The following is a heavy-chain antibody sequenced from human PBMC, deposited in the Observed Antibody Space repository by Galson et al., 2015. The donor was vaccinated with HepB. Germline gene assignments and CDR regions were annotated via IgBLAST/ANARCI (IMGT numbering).Heavy chain of an antibody. CDR3: TTRITMIVVVIRDAFDI. CDR1: GFTFSNAW. J-gene: IGHJ3*02. V-gene: IGHV3-15*07. D-gene: IGHD3-22*01. CDR2: IKSKTDGGTT. Sequence: SLRLSCAASGFTFSNAWMNWVRQAPGKGLEWVGRIKSKTDGGTTDYAAPVKGRFTISRDDSKNTLYLQMNSLKTEDTAVYYCTTRITMIVVVIRDAFDIWGQGTMVTVSS.